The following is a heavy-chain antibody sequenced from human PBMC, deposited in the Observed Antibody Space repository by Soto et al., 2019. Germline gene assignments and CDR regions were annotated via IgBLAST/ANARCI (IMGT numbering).Heavy chain of an antibody. Sequence: PSETRALTCPVSGGSVSGYYGSWIRHTPGRGLEWLGYIFYRGTTLYSPSVQSRLTITVDTSRNQFSLEMRSVTAADTATYYCTRHAIIARLQYGMDVWGRGTTVTVSS. CDR3: TRHAIIARLQYGMDV. CDR2: IFYRGTT. CDR1: GGSVSGYY. J-gene: IGHJ6*02. D-gene: IGHD1-26*01. V-gene: IGHV4-59*02.